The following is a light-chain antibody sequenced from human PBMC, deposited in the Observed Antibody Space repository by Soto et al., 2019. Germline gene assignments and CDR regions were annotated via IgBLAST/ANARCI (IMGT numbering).Light chain of an antibody. CDR3: YAYAGNSIYV. Sequence: QSALTQPASVAGSTGQSITISCSGTSSDVGGYKLVSWFQQHPGKVPKLMISEVTQRPSGVSDRFSGSKSGNTASLTISGIHAEEEADYYCYAYAGNSIYVFGTGTKLTVL. J-gene: IGLJ1*01. V-gene: IGLV2-23*02. CDR2: EVT. CDR1: SSDVGGYKL.